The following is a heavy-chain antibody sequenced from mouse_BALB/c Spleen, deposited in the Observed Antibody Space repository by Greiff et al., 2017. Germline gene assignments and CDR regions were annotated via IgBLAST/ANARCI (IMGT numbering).Heavy chain of an antibody. V-gene: IGHV5-6-3*01. CDR3: ARAGYGNPAWFAY. J-gene: IGHJ3*01. CDR2: INSNGGST. Sequence: EVMLVESGGGLVQPGGSLKLSCAASGFTFSSYGMSWVRQTPDKRLELVATINSNGGSTYYPDSVKGRFTISRDNAKNTLYLQMSSLKSEDTAMYYCARAGYGNPAWFAYWGQGTLVTVSA. CDR1: GFTFSSYG. D-gene: IGHD2-10*02.